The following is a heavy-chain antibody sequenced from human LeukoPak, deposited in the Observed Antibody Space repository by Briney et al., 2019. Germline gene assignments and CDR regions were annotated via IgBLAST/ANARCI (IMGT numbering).Heavy chain of an antibody. J-gene: IGHJ4*02. CDR1: GFNFRTYS. D-gene: IGHD1-7*01. CDR3: ARGELIGTVFDY. Sequence: PGGSPRLSCAASGFNFRTYSMKWIRQAPGKGLEWISYISGSSSTLYYADSVKGRFTISRDNANNSLFLHMNGLRAEDSAIYYCARGELIGTVFDYWGQGALVTVSS. V-gene: IGHV3-48*04. CDR2: ISGSSSTL.